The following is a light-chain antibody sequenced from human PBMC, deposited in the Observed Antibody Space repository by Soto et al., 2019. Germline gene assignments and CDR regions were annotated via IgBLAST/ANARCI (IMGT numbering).Light chain of an antibody. Sequence: QRVTISCTGSSSNIGAGYDVHWYQQLPGTAPKLLIYANINRPAGVPDRFSGSKSGTSASLAITGLQAEDEADYYCQSYDSSPSGYVFGTGTKVTVL. V-gene: IGLV1-40*01. J-gene: IGLJ1*01. CDR1: SSNIGAGYD. CDR2: ANI. CDR3: QSYDSSPSGYV.